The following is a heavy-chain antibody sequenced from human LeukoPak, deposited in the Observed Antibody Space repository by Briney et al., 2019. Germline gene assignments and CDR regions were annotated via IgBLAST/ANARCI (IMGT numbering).Heavy chain of an antibody. D-gene: IGHD4-11*01. Sequence: QSGGSLRLSCAASGFTFSSYLMSWVRQAPGKGLEWAANIKQDGSEKYYVDSVKGRFTISRDNAKNSLYLQMNSLRAEDTAVYYCARDRDRGRLLDYWGQGTLVTVSS. V-gene: IGHV3-7*01. CDR1: GFTFSSYL. CDR3: ARDRDRGRLLDY. J-gene: IGHJ4*02. CDR2: IKQDGSEK.